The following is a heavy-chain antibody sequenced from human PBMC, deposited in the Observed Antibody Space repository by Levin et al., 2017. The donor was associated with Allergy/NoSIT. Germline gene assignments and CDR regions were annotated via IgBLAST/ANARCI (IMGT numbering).Heavy chain of an antibody. Sequence: GGSLRLSCAASGFTFSSYGMHWVRQAPGKGLEWVAVIWYDGSNKYYADSVKGRFTISRDNSKNTLYLQMNSLRAEDTAVYYCASGYGDYGGAGEYYFDYWGQGTLVTVSS. D-gene: IGHD4-17*01. V-gene: IGHV3-33*01. J-gene: IGHJ4*02. CDR2: IWYDGSNK. CDR1: GFTFSSYG. CDR3: ASGYGDYGGAGEYYFDY.